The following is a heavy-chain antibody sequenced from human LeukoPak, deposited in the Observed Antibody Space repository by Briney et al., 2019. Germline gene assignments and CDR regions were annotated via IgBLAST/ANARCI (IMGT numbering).Heavy chain of an antibody. V-gene: IGHV4-39*01. CDR1: GGSISSSSYY. D-gene: IGHD1-26*01. Sequence: SETLSLTCTVSGGSISSSSYYWGWIRQPPGKGLEWIGSIYYSGSTYYNPSLKSRVTISVDTSKNQFSLKLSSVTAADTAVYYCASQVGATPPYYCYYYMDDWGKGTTVTISS. J-gene: IGHJ6*03. CDR2: IYYSGST. CDR3: ASQVGATPPYYCYYYMDD.